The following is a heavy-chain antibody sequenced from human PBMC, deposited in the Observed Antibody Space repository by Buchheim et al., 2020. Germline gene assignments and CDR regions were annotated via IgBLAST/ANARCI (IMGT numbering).Heavy chain of an antibody. D-gene: IGHD3-16*01. CDR1: GGSISRGGYY. V-gene: IGHV4-31*03. CDR2: IYSRGNT. J-gene: IGHJ4*02. Sequence: QVQLQESGPGLVKPSQTLSLTCTVSGGSISRGGYYWSWIRQHPGKGLEWIGYIYSRGNTNYNPSLKSRITISLDTSKNQFSLELTSVTDADTAVYYCARDVGGGLLFDHWGQGSL. CDR3: ARDVGGGLLFDH.